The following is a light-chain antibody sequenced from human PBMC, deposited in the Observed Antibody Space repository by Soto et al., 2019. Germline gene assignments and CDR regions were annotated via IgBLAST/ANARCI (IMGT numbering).Light chain of an antibody. V-gene: IGKV1-27*01. Sequence: DIQMTQSPSSLSASVGDRVTITCRASQGISNYLAWYQQKPGKVPKLLIYAASTLQSGVPSRFSGSGSGTDFNLTISSLQPEDVATYYCQKYNSALGGFTFGPGTKVDIK. J-gene: IGKJ3*01. CDR1: QGISNY. CDR3: QKYNSALGGFT. CDR2: AAS.